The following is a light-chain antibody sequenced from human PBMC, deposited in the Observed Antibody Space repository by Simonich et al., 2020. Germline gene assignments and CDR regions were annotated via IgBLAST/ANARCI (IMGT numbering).Light chain of an antibody. V-gene: IGKV3-11*01. CDR1: QSVSSY. J-gene: IGKJ2*01. Sequence: EIVLTQSPATLSLSPGERATLSCRASQSVSSYLAWYQQKPGQAPRLLIYDASNRATGIPARFSGSGSGTDFTRTISSLQAEDVAVYYCQQYYSTPMYTFGQGTKLEIK. CDR3: QQYYSTPMYT. CDR2: DAS.